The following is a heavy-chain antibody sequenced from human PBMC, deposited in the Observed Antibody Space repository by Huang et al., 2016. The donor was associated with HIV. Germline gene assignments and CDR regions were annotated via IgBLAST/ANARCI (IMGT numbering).Heavy chain of an antibody. CDR1: GGSFNGYY. D-gene: IGHD6-6*01. J-gene: IGHJ4*02. CDR3: VRGFSRSRSSCFDY. CDR2: IPHTGDT. V-gene: IGHV4-34*01. Sequence: QVQLQQWGAGLFRPSETLSLTCAVYGGSFNGYYCTWIRHFPGKGLEWIGEIPHTGDTNYSPSLKSRVTMSVDTSKNQFSLRLNSMTAADMAVYYCVRGFSRSRSSCFDYWGQGSLVTVSS.